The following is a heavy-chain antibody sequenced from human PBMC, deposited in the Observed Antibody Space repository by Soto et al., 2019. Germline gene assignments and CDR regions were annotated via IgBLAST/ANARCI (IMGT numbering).Heavy chain of an antibody. Sequence: QVQLVESGGGVVQPGRSLRLSCAASGFTFSSYGMHWVRQAPGKGLEWVAVIWYDGSNKYYADSVKGRFTISRDNSKNTLYLQMNCLRAEDTAVYYCARDGSFDYGSGSYPHYWGQGTLVTVSS. CDR3: ARDGSFDYGSGSYPHY. CDR2: IWYDGSNK. V-gene: IGHV3-33*01. D-gene: IGHD3-10*01. CDR1: GFTFSSYG. J-gene: IGHJ4*02.